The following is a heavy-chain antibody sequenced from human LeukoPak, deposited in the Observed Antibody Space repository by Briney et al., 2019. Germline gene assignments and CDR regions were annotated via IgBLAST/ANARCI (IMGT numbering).Heavy chain of an antibody. D-gene: IGHD5-18*01. CDR2: IRSKAYGGTT. J-gene: IGHJ4*02. CDR3: TRAGIQLWLRFDY. CDR1: GFTFGDYA. Sequence: GGSLRLSCTASGFTFGDYAMSWFRQAPGKGLEWVGFIRSKAYGGTTEYAASVKGRFTISRDDSKSIAYLQMNSLKTEDTAVYYCTRAGIQLWLRFDYWGQGTLVTVSS. V-gene: IGHV3-49*03.